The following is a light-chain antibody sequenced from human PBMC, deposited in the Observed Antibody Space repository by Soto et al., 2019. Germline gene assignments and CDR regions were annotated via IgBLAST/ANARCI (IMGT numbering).Light chain of an antibody. CDR1: ESISSW. CDR2: DAS. CDR3: QQYHTYRT. V-gene: IGKV1-5*01. Sequence: DIQMTQSPSTLSASVGDRVTITCRASESISSWLAWYQQKPGKAPKVLIYDASSLKSGVPSRFSGSGSGTEFTLTISSLQPDDLATYYCQQYHTYRTFGQGTKVEIK. J-gene: IGKJ1*01.